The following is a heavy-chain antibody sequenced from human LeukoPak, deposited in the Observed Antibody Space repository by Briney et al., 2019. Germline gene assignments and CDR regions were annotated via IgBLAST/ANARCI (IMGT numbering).Heavy chain of an antibody. CDR2: IYSGGST. Sequence: GGSLRLSCAASGFTVSSHYMNWVRQAPGKGLEWVSVIYSGGSTYYADSVKGRFIISRDNSKNTFYLHMNSLRAEDTAVYYCAKFWQWLARGNFDYWGQGTLVTVSS. V-gene: IGHV3-66*01. J-gene: IGHJ4*02. CDR3: AKFWQWLARGNFDY. CDR1: GFTVSSHY. D-gene: IGHD6-19*01.